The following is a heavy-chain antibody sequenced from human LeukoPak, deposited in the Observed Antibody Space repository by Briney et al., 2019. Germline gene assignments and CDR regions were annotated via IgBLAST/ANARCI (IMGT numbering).Heavy chain of an antibody. D-gene: IGHD1-14*01. J-gene: IGHJ6*04. V-gene: IGHV4-39*07. Sequence: SETLSLTCTVSGDSVSSDSHYWVWIRQPPGKGLEWIGSVYYGGTTYNAPSFTGRVTASVDMSMNQFSLKLNSVTAADTAIYFCARRGLTGEPRWGKGATITVSS. CDR1: GDSVSSDSHY. CDR3: ARRGLTGEPR. CDR2: VYYGGTT.